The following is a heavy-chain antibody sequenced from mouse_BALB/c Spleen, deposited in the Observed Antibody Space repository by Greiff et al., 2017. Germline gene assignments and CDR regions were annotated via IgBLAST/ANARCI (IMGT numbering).Heavy chain of an antibody. V-gene: IGHV1-69*02. Sequence: QVQLQQPGAELVRPGASVKLSCKASGYTFTSYWINWVKQRPGQGLEWIGNIYPSDSYTNYNQKFKDKATLTVDKSSSTAYMQLSSATSEDSAVYYCTSPIYYDYFDDWGQGTTLTVSS. CDR3: TSPIYYDYFDD. D-gene: IGHD2-4*01. CDR1: GYTFTSYW. J-gene: IGHJ2*01. CDR2: IYPSDSYT.